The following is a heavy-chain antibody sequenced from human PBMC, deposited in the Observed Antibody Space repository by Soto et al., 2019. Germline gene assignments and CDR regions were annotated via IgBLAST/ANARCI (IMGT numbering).Heavy chain of an antibody. CDR3: GRGPSPRAPAGGTPYYFAMDV. V-gene: IGHV1-8*02. CDR2: MNPINGAT. J-gene: IGHJ6*02. D-gene: IGHD6-13*01. CDR1: GYDFTAYD. Sequence: ASVKVSCKTSGYDFTAYDINWVRQASGQGLEWMGWMNPINGATGSARRFQGRVSMTRNTATGTAYLELTSLRSDDTAIYYCGRGPSPRAPAGGTPYYFAMDVWGQGTTVTVSS.